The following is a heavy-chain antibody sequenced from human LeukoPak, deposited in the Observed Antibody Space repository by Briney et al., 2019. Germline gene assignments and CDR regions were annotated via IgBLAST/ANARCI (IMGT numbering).Heavy chain of an antibody. V-gene: IGHV3-74*01. J-gene: IGHJ4*02. CDR1: GFPFSSYW. CDR2: INSDGSAT. Sequence: PGGSLRLSCAASGFPFSSYWMHWVRQVPGKGLLWVSRINSDGSATIYADSVRGRFTISRGNSKNTLYLQMNSLRAEDTAVYYCAREGPRGNSQFDYWGQGTLVTVSS. CDR3: AREGPRGNSQFDY. D-gene: IGHD2/OR15-2a*01.